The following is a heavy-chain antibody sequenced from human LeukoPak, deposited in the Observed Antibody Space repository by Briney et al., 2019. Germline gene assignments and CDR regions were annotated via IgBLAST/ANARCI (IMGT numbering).Heavy chain of an antibody. J-gene: IGHJ4*02. CDR1: GYSFTNYW. V-gene: IGHV5-51*01. D-gene: IGHD3-16*01. CDR3: ARGGPSYALDY. Sequence: KISCKGSGYSFTNYWIGWVRQMPGKGLEWMGIIYCGDSDTRYSPSFQGQVTISADKFISTAYLQWNSLKASDTAIYYCARGGPSYALDYWGQGTLVTVSS. CDR2: IYCGDSDT.